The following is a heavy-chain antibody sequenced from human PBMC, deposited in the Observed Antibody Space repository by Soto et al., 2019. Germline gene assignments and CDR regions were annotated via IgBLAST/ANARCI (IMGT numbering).Heavy chain of an antibody. J-gene: IGHJ3*02. CDR1: GFTFGDYA. D-gene: IGHD3-9*01. CDR2: IRSKAYGGTT. V-gene: IGHV3-49*03. CDR3: TRAPDILTGSPNDAFDI. Sequence: GGSLRLSCTASGFTFGDYAMSWFRQAPGKGLEWVGFIRSKAYGGTTEYAASVKGRFTISRDDSKSIAYLQMNSLKTEDKAVYYCTRAPDILTGSPNDAFDIWGQGTMVTVSS.